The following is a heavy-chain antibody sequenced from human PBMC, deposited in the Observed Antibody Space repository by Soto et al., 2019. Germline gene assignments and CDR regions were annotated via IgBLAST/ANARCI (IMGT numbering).Heavy chain of an antibody. Sequence: QVQLVESGGGVVQPGRSLRLSCAASGFTFSSYAMHWVRQAPGKGLEWVAVISYDGSNKYYADSVKGRFTISRDNSKNTLYLQMNSLRAEDTAVYYCARDNSRAAASYYGMDVWGQGTTVTVSS. CDR3: ARDNSRAAASYYGMDV. V-gene: IGHV3-30-3*01. CDR1: GFTFSSYA. CDR2: ISYDGSNK. J-gene: IGHJ6*02. D-gene: IGHD6-13*01.